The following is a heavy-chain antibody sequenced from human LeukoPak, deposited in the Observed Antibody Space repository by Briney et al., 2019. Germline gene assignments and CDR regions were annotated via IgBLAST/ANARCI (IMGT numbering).Heavy chain of an antibody. V-gene: IGHV1-2*06. Sequence: ASVKVPCKASGYTFTGYYMHWVRQAPGQGLEWRGRINPNSGGTNYAQKFQGRVTMTRDTSISTAYMELSRLKSDDPAVYYSARAGLSLGYRTDYWGQGTLVTVSS. CDR2: INPNSGGT. CDR3: ARAGLSLGYRTDY. CDR1: GYTFTGYY. J-gene: IGHJ4*02. D-gene: IGHD5-12*01.